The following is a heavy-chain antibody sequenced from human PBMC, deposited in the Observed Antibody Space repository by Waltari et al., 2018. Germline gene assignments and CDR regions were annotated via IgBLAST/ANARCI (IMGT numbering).Heavy chain of an antibody. Sequence: QVQLQQSGPGLVKPSQTLSLTCAISGDSVSSDSAVWTWIRQSPSRGLEWLGRTYYRSEWKNDYAESVKSRITINPDTSKNQFSLQLTSVTPEDTAVYYCARLGRYSSTRFDPWGQGTLVTVSS. D-gene: IGHD6-13*01. V-gene: IGHV6-1*01. J-gene: IGHJ5*02. CDR3: ARLGRYSSTRFDP. CDR2: TYYRSEWKN. CDR1: GDSVSSDSAV.